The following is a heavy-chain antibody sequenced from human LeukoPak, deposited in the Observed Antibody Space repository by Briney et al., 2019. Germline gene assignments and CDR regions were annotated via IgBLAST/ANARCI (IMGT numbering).Heavy chain of an antibody. CDR3: ARVRSYGSGSYFDC. Sequence: SETLSLTCTVSGGSISSSSYYWGWIRQPPGKGLEWIGYIYYSGSTNYNPSLKSRVTISVDTSKNQFSLKLSSVTAADTAVYYCARVRSYGSGSYFDCWGQGTLVTVSS. D-gene: IGHD3-10*01. CDR1: GGSISSSSYY. CDR2: IYYSGST. J-gene: IGHJ4*02. V-gene: IGHV4-61*05.